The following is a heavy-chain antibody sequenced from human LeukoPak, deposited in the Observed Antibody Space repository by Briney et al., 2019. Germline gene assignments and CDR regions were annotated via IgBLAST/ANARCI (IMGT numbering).Heavy chain of an antibody. Sequence: GGSLRLFCAASGFPFSSHWMHWVRQAPGKGLVWVSHVKNDGSNTNYADSVRGRFTISRDNAKNTLYLQMSSLRAEDTAVDYCARGNDYLSGYIYYSGEGALVTASS. J-gene: IGHJ4*02. CDR3: ARGNDYLSGYIYY. CDR1: GFPFSSHW. D-gene: IGHD3-3*01. CDR2: VKNDGSNT. V-gene: IGHV3-74*01.